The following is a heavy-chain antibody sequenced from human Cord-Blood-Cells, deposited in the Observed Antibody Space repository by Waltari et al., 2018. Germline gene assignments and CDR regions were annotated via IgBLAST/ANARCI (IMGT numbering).Heavy chain of an antibody. Sequence: QVQLVQSGAEVKKPGASVKVSCKASGYTFTSYYMHWVRQAPGQGLEWMGIINPSGGSTSYAQKFQGRVTMTRDTSTSTVYMELSSLRSEDTAVYYCASSQNTGDLDYWGQGTLVTVSS. CDR3: ASSQNTGDLDY. V-gene: IGHV1-46*01. CDR1: GYTFTSYY. CDR2: INPSGGST. J-gene: IGHJ4*02. D-gene: IGHD7-27*01.